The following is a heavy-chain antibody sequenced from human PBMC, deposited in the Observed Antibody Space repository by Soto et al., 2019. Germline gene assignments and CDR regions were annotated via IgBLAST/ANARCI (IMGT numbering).Heavy chain of an antibody. CDR1: GYTFTSYG. J-gene: IGHJ6*03. D-gene: IGHD5-18*01. V-gene: IGHV1-18*01. CDR3: ARAPPGRGYNYCYYMDV. Sequence: QVQLVQSGAEVKKPGASVKVSCKASGYTFTSYGISWVRQAPGQGLEWMGWISAYNGNTNYAQKLQGRVTMTTDTSTSTAYMELRSLRSDYTAVYYCARAPPGRGYNYCYYMDVWGKGTTVTVSS. CDR2: ISAYNGNT.